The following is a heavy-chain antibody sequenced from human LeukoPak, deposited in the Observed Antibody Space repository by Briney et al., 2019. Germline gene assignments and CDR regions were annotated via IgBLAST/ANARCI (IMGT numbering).Heavy chain of an antibody. D-gene: IGHD6-13*01. V-gene: IGHV4-34*01. CDR3: ARLRAAAGTRGTDV. Sequence: SETLSLTCAVYGGSFSGYYWSWIRQPPGKGLEWIGEINHSGSTNYNPSLKSRVTISVDTSKNQFSLKLSSVTAADTAVYYCARLRAAAGTRGTDVWGKGTTVTVSS. J-gene: IGHJ6*04. CDR2: INHSGST. CDR1: GGSFSGYY.